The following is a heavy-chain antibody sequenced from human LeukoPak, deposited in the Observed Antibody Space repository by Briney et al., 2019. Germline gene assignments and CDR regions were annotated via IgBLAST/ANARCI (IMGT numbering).Heavy chain of an antibody. V-gene: IGHV3-23*01. CDR3: AKSSYYDSSGYYREYYFDY. CDR1: RFTFSNFG. Sequence: GGSLRHSCAASRFTFSNFGMSWVRQAPGKGLEWVSAISGSGGSTYYADSVKGRFTISRDNSKNTLYLQMNSLRAEDTAVYYCAKSSYYDSSGYYREYYFDYWGQGTLVTVSS. J-gene: IGHJ4*02. CDR2: ISGSGGST. D-gene: IGHD3-22*01.